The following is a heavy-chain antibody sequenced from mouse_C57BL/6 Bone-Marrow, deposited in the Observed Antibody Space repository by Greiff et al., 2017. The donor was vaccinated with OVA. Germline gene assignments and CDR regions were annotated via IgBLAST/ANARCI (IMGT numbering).Heavy chain of an antibody. CDR1: GYAFSSSW. CDR3: ARLYYGNDETAYAMDY. Sequence: QVQLQQSGPELVKPGASVKISCKASGYAFSSSWMNWVKQRPGKGLEWIGRIYPGDGDTNYNGKFKGKATLTADKSSSTAYMQLSSLTSEDSAVYYCARLYYGNDETAYAMDYWGQGTSVTVSS. D-gene: IGHD2-2*01. J-gene: IGHJ4*01. CDR2: IYPGDGDT. V-gene: IGHV1-82*01.